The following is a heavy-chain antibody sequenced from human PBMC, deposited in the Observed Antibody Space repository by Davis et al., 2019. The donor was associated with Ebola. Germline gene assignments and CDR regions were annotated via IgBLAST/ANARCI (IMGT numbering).Heavy chain of an antibody. J-gene: IGHJ5*02. CDR3: ARGSGVNYDFWSGYRYDNWFDP. CDR2: IIPILGIA. CDR1: GYTFTGYY. Sequence: ASVKVSCKASGYTFTGYYMHWVRQAPGQGLEWMGRIIPILGIANYAQKFQGRVTMTTDTSTSTAYMELRSLRSDDTAVYYCARGSGVNYDFWSGYRYDNWFDPWGQGTLVTVSS. V-gene: IGHV1-2*02. D-gene: IGHD3-3*01.